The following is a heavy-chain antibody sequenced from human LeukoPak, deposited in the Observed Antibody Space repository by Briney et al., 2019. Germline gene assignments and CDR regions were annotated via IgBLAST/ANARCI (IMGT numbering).Heavy chain of an antibody. J-gene: IGHJ4*02. V-gene: IGHV4-39*01. Sequence: SETLSLTCTVSGGSISSSSYYWGWISQPPGKGLEWIGSIYYSGSTYYNPSLKSRVTISVDTSKNQFSLKLSSVTAADTAVYYCARGGNYSSSWSDFDYWGQGTLVTVSS. CDR1: GGSISSSSYY. D-gene: IGHD6-13*01. CDR2: IYYSGST. CDR3: ARGGNYSSSWSDFDY.